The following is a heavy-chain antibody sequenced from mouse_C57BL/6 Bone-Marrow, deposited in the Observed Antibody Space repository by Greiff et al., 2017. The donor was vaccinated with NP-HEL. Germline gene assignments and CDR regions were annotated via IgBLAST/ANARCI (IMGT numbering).Heavy chain of an antibody. CDR3: ARDYYGAY. Sequence: VKLQESGAELVRPGASVKLSCKASGYTFTDYYINWVKQRPGQGLEWIARIYPGSGNTYYNEKFKGKATLTAEKSSSTAYMQLSSLTSEDSAVYFCARDYYGAYWGQGTLVTVSA. J-gene: IGHJ3*01. CDR2: IYPGSGNT. V-gene: IGHV1-76*01. D-gene: IGHD1-1*01. CDR1: GYTFTDYY.